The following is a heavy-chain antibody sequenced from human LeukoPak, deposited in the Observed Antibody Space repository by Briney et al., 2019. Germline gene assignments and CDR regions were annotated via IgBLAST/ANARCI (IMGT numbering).Heavy chain of an antibody. J-gene: IGHJ4*02. CDR1: GYTFTSYD. CDR3: ARYQSLEMATGWRYLDY. V-gene: IGHV1-8*01. Sequence: ASVKVSCKASGYTFTSYDINWVRQATGQGLEWMGWMNPNSGNTGYAQKFQGRVTMTRNTSISTAYMELSSLRSEDTAVYYCARYQSLEMATGWRYLDYWGQGTLVTVSS. CDR2: MNPNSGNT. D-gene: IGHD5-24*01.